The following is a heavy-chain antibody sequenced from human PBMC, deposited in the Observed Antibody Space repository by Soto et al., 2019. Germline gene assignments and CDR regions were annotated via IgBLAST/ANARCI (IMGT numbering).Heavy chain of an antibody. V-gene: IGHV3-53*02. D-gene: IGHD7-27*01. Sequence: EVQLVESGGGLIQPGGSLRLSCAASGFDMSKYYMTWVRQAPGKGLQWISLVYNGGNGNYGDFLRGRISVSRDNSKNTVFLQVSSLRAEDTAVYYCARVWGWHFDLWGRGTLVTVSS. CDR1: GFDMSKYY. J-gene: IGHJ2*01. CDR3: ARVWGWHFDL. CDR2: VYNGGNG.